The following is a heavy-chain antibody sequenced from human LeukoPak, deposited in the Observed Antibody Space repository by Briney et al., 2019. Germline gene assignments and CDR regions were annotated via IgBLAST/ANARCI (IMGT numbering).Heavy chain of an antibody. V-gene: IGHV3-74*01. CDR1: GFTFSSYW. CDR3: ARGEDYGDPY. Sequence: GGSLRLSCTASGFTFSSYWMHWLRQAPGRGLEGVSRVNTDGSSTTYADFVKGRFTISRDNAKNTLYLQMNSLRVEDTAVYYCARGEDYGDPYWGQGTLVTVSS. D-gene: IGHD4-17*01. CDR2: VNTDGSST. J-gene: IGHJ4*02.